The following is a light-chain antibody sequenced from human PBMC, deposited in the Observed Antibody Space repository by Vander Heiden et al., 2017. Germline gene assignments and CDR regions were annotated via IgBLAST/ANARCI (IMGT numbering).Light chain of an antibody. V-gene: IGKV4-1*01. CDR1: QSVLYSSNNKNY. Sequence: DIVMTQSPHSLAVSLGERATINCKSSQSVLYSSNNKNYLAWYQQKPGQPPKLLIYWASTRAVGVPDRFHGTGSGTDFTLTISSLQAENLTIYYCKHVDSNHSLTFGQGTRMEIK. CDR3: KHVDSNHSLT. CDR2: WAS. J-gene: IGKJ5*01.